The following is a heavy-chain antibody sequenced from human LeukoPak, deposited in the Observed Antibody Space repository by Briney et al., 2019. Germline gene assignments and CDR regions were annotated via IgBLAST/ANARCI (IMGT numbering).Heavy chain of an antibody. CDR1: GGSISSGGYY. CDR2: IYYSGST. Sequence: PSETLSLTCTVSGGSISSGGYYWSWIRQHPGKGLEWIGYIYYSGSTYYNPSLKSQVTISVDTSKNQFSLKLSSVAAADTAVYYCARGRGLRFLEWLRLDVWGQGTTVTVSS. V-gene: IGHV4-31*01. J-gene: IGHJ6*02. D-gene: IGHD3-3*01. CDR3: ARGRGLRFLEWLRLDV.